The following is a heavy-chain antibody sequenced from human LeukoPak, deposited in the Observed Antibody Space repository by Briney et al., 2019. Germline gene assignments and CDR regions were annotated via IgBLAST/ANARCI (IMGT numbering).Heavy chain of an antibody. D-gene: IGHD3-22*01. CDR3: ARDFDDSSGYFPPYFDY. Sequence: GASVKVSCRASGYTFTSYYMHWARQAPGQGLEWMGIINPSGGSTSYAQKFQGRVTMTRDTSTSTVYMELSSLRSEDTAVYYCARDFDDSSGYFPPYFDYWGQGTLVTVSS. J-gene: IGHJ4*02. CDR1: GYTFTSYY. V-gene: IGHV1-46*01. CDR2: INPSGGST.